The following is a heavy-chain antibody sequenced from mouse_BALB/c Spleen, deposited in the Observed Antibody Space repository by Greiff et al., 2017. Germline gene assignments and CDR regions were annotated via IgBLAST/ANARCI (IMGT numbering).Heavy chain of an antibody. V-gene: IGHV3-2*02. CDR1: GYSITSDYA. Sequence: EVQLQQSGPGLVKPSQSLSLTCTVTGYSITSDYAWNWIRQFPGNKLEWMGYISYSGSTSYNPSLKSRISITRDTSKNQFFLQLNSVTTEDTATYYCARIYDGYYEAMDYWGQGTSVTVSS. D-gene: IGHD2-3*01. CDR2: ISYSGST. J-gene: IGHJ4*01. CDR3: ARIYDGYYEAMDY.